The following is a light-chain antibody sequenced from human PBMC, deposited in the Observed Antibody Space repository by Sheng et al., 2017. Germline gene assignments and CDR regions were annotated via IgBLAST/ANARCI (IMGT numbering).Light chain of an antibody. CDR3: SSYAGRIPV. CDR1: SSDVGGYNL. J-gene: IGLJ1*01. Sequence: QSALTQPPSASGSPGQSVSISCTGTSSDVGGYNLVSWYQQHPGKAPKLLIYEVTKRPSGVPGRFSGSKSGNTASLTVSGLQPDDEADYYCSSYAGRIPVFGTGTKVTVL. V-gene: IGLV2-8*01. CDR2: EVT.